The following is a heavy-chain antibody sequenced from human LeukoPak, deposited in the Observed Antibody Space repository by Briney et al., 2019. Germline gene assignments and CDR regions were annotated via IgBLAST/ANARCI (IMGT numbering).Heavy chain of an antibody. CDR1: GFIFSNYN. CDR3: ARDQYDTWSRRGNFDS. CDR2: ISSSSSII. D-gene: IGHD3-3*01. Sequence: GGSLRLSCAASGFIFSNYNMNWVRQAPGKGLEWISYISSSSSIIHYADSVKGRFTISRDKAKNSLYLQMNSLRVEDTAVFYCARDQYDTWSRRGNFDSWGQGTLVIVSS. J-gene: IGHJ4*02. V-gene: IGHV3-48*01.